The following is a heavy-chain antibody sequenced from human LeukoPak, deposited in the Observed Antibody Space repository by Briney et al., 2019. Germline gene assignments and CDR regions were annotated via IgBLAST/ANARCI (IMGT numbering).Heavy chain of an antibody. CDR2: MNPNSGNT. D-gene: IGHD3-10*01. CDR1: GYTFTSYD. CDR3: ARGRETNYYGSGSYYPY. J-gene: IGHJ4*02. Sequence: EASVKVSCKASGYTFTSYDINWVRQATGQGLEWMGWMNPNSGNTGYAQKFQGRVTMTRNTSISTAYMELSSLRSEDTAVYYCARGRETNYYGSGSYYPYWGQGTLVTVSS. V-gene: IGHV1-8*01.